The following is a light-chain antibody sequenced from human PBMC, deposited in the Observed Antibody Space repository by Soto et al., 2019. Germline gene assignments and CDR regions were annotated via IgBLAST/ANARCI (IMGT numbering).Light chain of an antibody. CDR2: AAS. J-gene: IGKJ3*01. CDR3: QQSYSTPFT. CDR1: QSISNY. V-gene: IGKV1-39*01. Sequence: DIQMTQSPSSLSASVGDSVTITCRASQSISNYLTWYQQKPVKAPKLLVYAASSLQSGVPSRFSGSGSGTDFTLTISSLQPEDFATYYCQQSYSTPFTFGPGTKVDIK.